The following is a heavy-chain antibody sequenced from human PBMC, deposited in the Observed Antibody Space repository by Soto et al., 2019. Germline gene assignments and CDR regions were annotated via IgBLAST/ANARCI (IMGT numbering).Heavy chain of an antibody. D-gene: IGHD6-13*01. CDR3: AWYSSSLLYYYGMDG. Sequence: PGESLKISCKGSGYSFTSYWLSWVRQMPGKGLDWMVRSDPSDSYTNYSPSFQGHVTISADKSISTAYLQWSSLNASDTAMYYCAWYSSSLLYYYGMDGWGQGTTVTVSS. CDR1: GYSFTSYW. V-gene: IGHV5-10-1*01. CDR2: SDPSDSYT. J-gene: IGHJ6*02.